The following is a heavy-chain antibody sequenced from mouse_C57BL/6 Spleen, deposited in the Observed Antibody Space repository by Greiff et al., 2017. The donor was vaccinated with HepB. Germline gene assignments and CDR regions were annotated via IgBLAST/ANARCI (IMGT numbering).Heavy chain of an antibody. Sequence: EVKLMESGGGLVKPGGSLKLSCAASGFTFSDYGMHWVRQAPEKGLEWVAYISSGSSTIYYADTVKGRFTISRDNAKNTLFLQMTSLRSEDTAMYYCAREGDGYDKVFGAMHYWGQGTSVTVSS. J-gene: IGHJ4*01. CDR1: GFTFSDYG. CDR3: AREGDGYDKVFGAMHY. D-gene: IGHD2-2*01. V-gene: IGHV5-17*01. CDR2: ISSGSSTI.